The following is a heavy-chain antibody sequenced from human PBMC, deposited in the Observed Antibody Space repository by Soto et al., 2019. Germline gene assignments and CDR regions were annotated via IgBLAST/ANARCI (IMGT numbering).Heavy chain of an antibody. Sequence: QVQLVQSGAEVKKPGASVKVSCKASGYTFTSYYMHWVRQAPGQGLEWMGIINPSGGSTSYAQKLQGRVTMTRDTSTSTVYMELSSLRSEDTAVYYCARARIAAAGTGGWFDPWGQGTLVTVSS. D-gene: IGHD6-13*01. CDR2: INPSGGST. V-gene: IGHV1-46*01. J-gene: IGHJ5*02. CDR1: GYTFTSYY. CDR3: ARARIAAAGTGGWFDP.